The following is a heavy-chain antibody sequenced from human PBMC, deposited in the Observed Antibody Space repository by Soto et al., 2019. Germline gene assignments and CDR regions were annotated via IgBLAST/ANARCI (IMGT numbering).Heavy chain of an antibody. CDR2: IHHSGNT. CDR3: ARGRVEFDA. V-gene: IGHV4-34*01. J-gene: IGHJ5*02. Sequence: QVHLQQWGAGLLKPSETLSLPCAVYGASLSDNYCNWLRHPPGKGLEWIGEIHHSGNTNYNPSLRSRVTLSIDTSKNQLSLNLRSASAADTAVYYCARGRVEFDAWGQGAPVTVS. CDR1: GASLSDNY.